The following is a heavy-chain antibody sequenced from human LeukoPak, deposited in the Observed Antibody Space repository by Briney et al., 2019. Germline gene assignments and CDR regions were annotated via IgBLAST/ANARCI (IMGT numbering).Heavy chain of an antibody. CDR2: IYTSGST. V-gene: IGHV4-4*07. CDR1: GGSISSYY. J-gene: IGHJ6*03. D-gene: IGHD2-2*02. CDR3: ARGGLQGYCSSTSCYTTSRGYYYYMDV. Sequence: PSETLSLTCTVSGGSISSYYWSWIRQPAGKGLEWIGRIYTSGSTNYNPSLKSRVTMSVDTSRSQFSLKLSSVTAADTAVYYCARGGLQGYCSSTSCYTTSRGYYYYMDVWGKGTTVTVSS.